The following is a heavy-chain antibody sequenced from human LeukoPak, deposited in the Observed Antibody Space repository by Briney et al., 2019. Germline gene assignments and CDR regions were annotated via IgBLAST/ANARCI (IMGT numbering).Heavy chain of an antibody. D-gene: IGHD4-23*01. V-gene: IGHV3-74*01. CDR3: ARGRPHGNDY. CDR1: GFTFSSYW. CDR2: IDRDGSRI. Sequence: GGSLRLSCAVSGFTFSSYWMHWVRQAPGKELVWVSRIDRDGSRINYADSVKGRFTISRDNGKNTLFLQMNSLRVEDTAVYYCARGRPHGNDYWGQGTLVTVSS. J-gene: IGHJ4*02.